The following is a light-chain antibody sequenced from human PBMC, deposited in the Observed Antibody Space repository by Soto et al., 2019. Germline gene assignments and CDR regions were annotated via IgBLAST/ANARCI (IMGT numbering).Light chain of an antibody. Sequence: QSALTQPRSVSGSPGQSVTISCTGTSSDVGGYNYVSWYQQHPGKASKLMIYDVSERPSGVPDRFSGSKSGNTASLTISGLQAEHEADYYCCSYAGSYVFGTGTKLTVL. CDR2: DVS. J-gene: IGLJ1*01. CDR1: SSDVGGYNY. CDR3: CSYAGSYV. V-gene: IGLV2-11*01.